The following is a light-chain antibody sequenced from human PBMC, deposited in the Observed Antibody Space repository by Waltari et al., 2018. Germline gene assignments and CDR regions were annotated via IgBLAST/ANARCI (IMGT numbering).Light chain of an antibody. CDR2: DVT. CDR1: NSDIGASNY. CDR3: ASYIGSALEL. J-gene: IGLJ3*02. V-gene: IGLV2-14*03. Sequence: QSALTQPASVSGSPGQSITISCTGTNSDIGASNYVSWYQQHPGKAPILINFDVTFRSAGVSHRFSGSKSGNTASLTISGLQAEDEADYFCASYIGSALELFGGGTRLTVL.